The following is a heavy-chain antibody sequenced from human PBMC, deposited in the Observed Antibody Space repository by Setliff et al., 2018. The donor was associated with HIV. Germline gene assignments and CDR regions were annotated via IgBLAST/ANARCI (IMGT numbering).Heavy chain of an antibody. Sequence: SVKVSCKASGGTFSTYAISWVRQAPGQGLEWMGGIIPIFGTADYAQKFRDRVTISADTSTNTAYLELRSLRSEDTAVYYCETDDYYGSGTHWRGVPWGQGTLVTVSS. D-gene: IGHD3-10*01. CDR3: ETDDYYGSGTHWRGVP. J-gene: IGHJ5*02. CDR1: GGTFSTYA. V-gene: IGHV1-69*06. CDR2: IIPIFGTA.